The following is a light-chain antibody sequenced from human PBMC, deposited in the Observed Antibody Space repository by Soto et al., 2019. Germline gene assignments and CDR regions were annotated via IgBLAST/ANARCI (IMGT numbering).Light chain of an antibody. CDR1: QSITSD. CDR2: GAS. Sequence: EIVMTPSPATLSVSPGERATLSCRASQSITSDLAWYQHKPGQTPRLLIHGASNRATGIPARFSGVGSGTEFTLTISSLQSEDFAVYYCQQYNKWPQTFGQGTRLEIK. V-gene: IGKV3-15*01. CDR3: QQYNKWPQT. J-gene: IGKJ5*01.